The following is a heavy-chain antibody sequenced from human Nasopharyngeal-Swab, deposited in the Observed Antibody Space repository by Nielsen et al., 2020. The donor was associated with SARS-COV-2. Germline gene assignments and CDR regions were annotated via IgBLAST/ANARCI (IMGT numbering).Heavy chain of an antibody. Sequence: SETLSLTCTVSGGSISSSSYYWGWIRQPPGKGLEWIGSIYYSGSTYYNPSLKSRVTISVDTSKNQFSLKLSSVTAADTAVYYCARLTVLLWFEEATYMDVWGKGTTVTVSS. CDR1: GGSISSSSYY. V-gene: IGHV4-39*01. CDR3: ARLTVLLWFEEATYMDV. D-gene: IGHD3-10*01. J-gene: IGHJ6*03. CDR2: IYYSGST.